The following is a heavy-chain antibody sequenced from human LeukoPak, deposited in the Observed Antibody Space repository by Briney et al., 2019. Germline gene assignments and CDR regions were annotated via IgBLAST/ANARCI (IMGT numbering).Heavy chain of an antibody. CDR3: ARGYCSGGSCYGGDY. J-gene: IGHJ4*02. D-gene: IGHD2-15*01. V-gene: IGHV3-66*01. CDR2: IYSGGST. CDR1: GFTVSSNY. Sequence: GGSLRLSCAASGFTVSSNYMSWVRQAPGKGLEWVSVIYSGGSTNYADSVKGRFTISRDNSKNTLYLQMNSLRAEDTAVYYCARGYCSGGSCYGGDYWGQGTLVTVSS.